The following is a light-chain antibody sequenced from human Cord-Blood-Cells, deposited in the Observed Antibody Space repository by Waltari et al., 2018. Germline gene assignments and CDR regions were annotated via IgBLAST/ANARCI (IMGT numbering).Light chain of an antibody. CDR1: QSVSSSY. J-gene: IGKJ4*01. Sequence: EIVLTQPPGTLSLSPGESAPLTCRASQSVSSSYLAWYQQKPGQAPRLLIYGASSRGTGIPDRFSGSGSGTDFTLTISSLEPEDFAVYYCQQYGSSPLTFGGGTKVEIK. CDR3: QQYGSSPLT. CDR2: GAS. V-gene: IGKV3-20*01.